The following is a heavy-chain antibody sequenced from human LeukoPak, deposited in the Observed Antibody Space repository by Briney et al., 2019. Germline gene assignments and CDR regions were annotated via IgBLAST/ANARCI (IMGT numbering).Heavy chain of an antibody. CDR1: GFTFSSYV. J-gene: IGHJ6*03. V-gene: IGHV3-30*04. Sequence: PGRSLRLSCAASGFTFSSYVMHWVRQAPGKGLEWVAIISYDGSNEYYADSVKGRFTISRDNSKNTLYLQMNSLRAEDTAVYYCAKDHTGYDILTGYYPNYYYYYMDVWGKGTTVTISS. CDR3: AKDHTGYDILTGYYPNYYYYYMDV. CDR2: ISYDGSNE. D-gene: IGHD3-9*01.